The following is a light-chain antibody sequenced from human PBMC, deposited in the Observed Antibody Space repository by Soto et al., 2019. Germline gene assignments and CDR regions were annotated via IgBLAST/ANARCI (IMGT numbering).Light chain of an antibody. Sequence: QSVLSQAPSASGTPGQRVTISRSGSSSNIGSNYVYWYQQLPETAPKLLIYRTHQRPSGVPDRFSASKSDTSASLVISGLRSEDEAAYYCATWDDSLRGPVLFGGGTKLTVL. CDR1: SSNIGSNY. J-gene: IGLJ2*01. CDR3: ATWDDSLRGPVL. V-gene: IGLV1-47*01. CDR2: RTH.